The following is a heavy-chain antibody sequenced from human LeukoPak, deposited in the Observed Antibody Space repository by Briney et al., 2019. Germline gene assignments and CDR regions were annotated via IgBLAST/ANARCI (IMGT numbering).Heavy chain of an antibody. CDR1: GYTFTGYY. D-gene: IGHD6-19*01. CDR2: INPNSGGT. CDR3: ARDMQWLVQGDAFDI. J-gene: IGHJ3*02. V-gene: IGHV1-2*02. Sequence: ASVKVSCKASGYTFTGYYMHWVRQAPGQGLEWMGWINPNSGGTNYAQKFQGRVTMTRDTSISTAYMELSRLRSDDTAVYYCARDMQWLVQGDAFDIWGQGTMVTVSS.